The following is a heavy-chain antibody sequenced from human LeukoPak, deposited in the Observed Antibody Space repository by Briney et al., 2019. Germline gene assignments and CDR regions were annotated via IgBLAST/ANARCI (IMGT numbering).Heavy chain of an antibody. Sequence: ASVKVSCKASGYTFTSYDINWVRQATGQGLEWMGWMNPNSGNTGYAQKFQGRVTMTRDTSISTAYMELSRLRSDDTAVYYCARSSSGWYTGRWFDPWGQGTLVTVSS. CDR3: ARSSSGWYTGRWFDP. CDR2: MNPNSGNT. CDR1: GYTFTSYD. V-gene: IGHV1-8*02. D-gene: IGHD6-19*01. J-gene: IGHJ5*02.